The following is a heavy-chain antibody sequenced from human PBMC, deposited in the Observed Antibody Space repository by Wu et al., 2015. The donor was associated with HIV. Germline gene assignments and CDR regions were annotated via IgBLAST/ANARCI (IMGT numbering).Heavy chain of an antibody. V-gene: IGHV1-2*02. CDR1: GYTFASHG. Sequence: VQSRTEVKKPGASVRISCRAFGYTFASHGINWVRQAPGQGLEWMGWINPNSGGTTSAQNFQGRVTMTRDTSISTAYMELNRLRSDDTAVYYCARVYSSTWYDFFDSWGQGTLVSVSS. CDR3: ARVYSSTWYDFFDS. J-gene: IGHJ4*02. CDR2: INPNSGGT. D-gene: IGHD6-13*01.